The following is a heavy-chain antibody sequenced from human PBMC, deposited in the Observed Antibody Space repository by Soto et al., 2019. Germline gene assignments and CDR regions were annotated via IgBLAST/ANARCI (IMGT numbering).Heavy chain of an antibody. CDR2: INPNSGGT. V-gene: IGHV1-2*04. D-gene: IGHD3-3*01. CDR1: GYTFTGYY. J-gene: IGHJ4*02. Sequence: PSVKVSCKASGYTFTGYYMHWVRQAPGQGLEWMGWINPNSGGTNYAQKFQGWVTMTRDTSISTAYMELSRLRSDDTAVYYCARESHPYYDFWSGYLPDYWGQGTLVTVSS. CDR3: ARESHPYYDFWSGYLPDY.